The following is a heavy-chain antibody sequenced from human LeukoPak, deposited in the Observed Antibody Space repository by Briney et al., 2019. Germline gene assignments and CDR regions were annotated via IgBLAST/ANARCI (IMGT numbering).Heavy chain of an antibody. Sequence: PSETLSLTCNVSGGSFTAFYWNWIRQPPGKGLEWIGEVSHSGITSYNPSLKSRVTISIDTSKNQFSLKLSSVTAADTAVYYCARGSWFGEQYYYYYYMDVWGKGTTVTISS. D-gene: IGHD3-10*01. J-gene: IGHJ6*03. V-gene: IGHV4-34*01. CDR1: GGSFTAFY. CDR3: ARGSWFGEQYYYYYYMDV. CDR2: VSHSGIT.